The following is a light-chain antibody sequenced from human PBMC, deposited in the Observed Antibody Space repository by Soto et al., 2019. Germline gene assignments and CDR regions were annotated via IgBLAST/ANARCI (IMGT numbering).Light chain of an antibody. V-gene: IGKV3-15*01. CDR3: QQYHNWPIT. CDR2: DAS. J-gene: IGKJ5*01. CDR1: QSVSSN. Sequence: EIVMTQSPATLSVSPGENATLSCRASQSVSSNLAWHQQKPGQAPRILMYDASTRATGISARFSGSGSGTEFTLTISSLQSEDFAVYYCQQYHNWPITFGQGTRLEI.